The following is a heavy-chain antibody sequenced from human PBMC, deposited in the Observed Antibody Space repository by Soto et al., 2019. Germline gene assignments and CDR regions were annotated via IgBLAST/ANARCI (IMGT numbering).Heavy chain of an antibody. J-gene: IGHJ4*02. CDR2: INSDGSST. V-gene: IGHV3-74*01. CDR3: ARIPNVQESLELLN. CDR1: GFTFSSYW. Sequence: GGSLRLSCAASGFTFSSYWMHWVRQAPGKGLVWVSRINSDGSSTSYADSVKGRFTISRDNAKNTLYLQMNSLRAEDTSVYYCARIPNVQESLELLNWGQGTLVTVSS. D-gene: IGHD1-7*01.